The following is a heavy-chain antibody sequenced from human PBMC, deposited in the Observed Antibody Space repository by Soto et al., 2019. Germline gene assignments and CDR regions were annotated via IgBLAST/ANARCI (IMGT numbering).Heavy chain of an antibody. CDR2: IRSKAYGGTT. D-gene: IGHD1-1*01. CDR1: GFTFGDYA. V-gene: IGHV3-49*03. Sequence: GGSLRLSCTASGFTFGDYAMSWFRQAPGKGLEWLGFIRSKAYGGTTEYAASVKGRFTISRDDSKSIAYLQMNSLRAEDTAVYYCVQTTGSPGFDFWGQGTLVTVSS. CDR3: VQTTGSPGFDF. J-gene: IGHJ4*02.